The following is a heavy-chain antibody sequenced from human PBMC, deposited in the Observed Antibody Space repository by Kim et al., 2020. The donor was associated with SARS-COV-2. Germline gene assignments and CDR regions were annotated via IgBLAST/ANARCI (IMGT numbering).Heavy chain of an antibody. J-gene: IGHJ5*02. D-gene: IGHD6-13*01. Sequence: SETLSLTCTVSGGSISSSSYYWGWIRQPPGKGLEWIGSIYYSGSTYYNPSLKSRVTISVDTSKNQFSLKLSSVTAADTAVYYCASGAFFGNPSSWLLFDPWGQGTLVTVSS. CDR2: IYYSGST. V-gene: IGHV4-39*01. CDR3: ASGAFFGNPSSWLLFDP. CDR1: GGSISSSSYY.